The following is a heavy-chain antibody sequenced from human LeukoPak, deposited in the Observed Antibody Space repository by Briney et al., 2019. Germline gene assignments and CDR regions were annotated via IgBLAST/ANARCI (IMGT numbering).Heavy chain of an antibody. J-gene: IGHJ3*02. Sequence: GESLKISCKGSGYSFTSYWIGWVRQMPGKGLEWMGIIYPGDSDTGYSPSFQGQVTISADKSISTAYLQWSSLKASDTAMYYCARQHRMMYSSSWTDAFDIWGQGTMVTVSS. CDR3: ARQHRMMYSSSWTDAFDI. D-gene: IGHD6-13*01. V-gene: IGHV5-51*01. CDR2: IYPGDSDT. CDR1: GYSFTSYW.